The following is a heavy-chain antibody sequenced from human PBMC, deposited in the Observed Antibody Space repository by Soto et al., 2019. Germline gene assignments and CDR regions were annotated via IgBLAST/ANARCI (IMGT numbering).Heavy chain of an antibody. J-gene: IGHJ4*02. Sequence: SETLSLTCTVSGGSVSSGSYYWSWIRQPPGKGLEWIGYIYYSGSTNYNPSLKSRVTISVDTSKNQFSLKLSSVTAADTAVYYCARGRYYYDSSGYYQGAADYWGQGTLVTVSS. CDR3: ARGRYYYDSSGYYQGAADY. CDR1: GGSVSSGSYY. CDR2: IYYSGST. V-gene: IGHV4-61*01. D-gene: IGHD3-22*01.